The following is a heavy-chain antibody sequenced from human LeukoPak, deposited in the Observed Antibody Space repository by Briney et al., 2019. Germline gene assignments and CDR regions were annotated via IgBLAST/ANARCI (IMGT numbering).Heavy chain of an antibody. J-gene: IGHJ3*02. D-gene: IGHD2-2*01. CDR1: GGTFSSYA. Sequence: ASVKVSCKASGGTFSSYAISWVRQAPGQGLEWMGGIIPIFGTANYAQKFQGRVTITADESTSTAYMELSSLRSEDTAVYYCAREGDCSSTSCYADHDAFDIRGQGTMVTVSS. V-gene: IGHV1-69*13. CDR2: IIPIFGTA. CDR3: AREGDCSSTSCYADHDAFDI.